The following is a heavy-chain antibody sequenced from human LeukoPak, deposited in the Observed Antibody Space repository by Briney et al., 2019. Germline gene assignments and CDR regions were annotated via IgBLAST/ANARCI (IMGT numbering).Heavy chain of an antibody. CDR1: GGSISSYY. V-gene: IGHV4-59*01. J-gene: IGHJ4*02. D-gene: IGHD3-9*01. Sequence: PSETLSLTCTVSGGSISSYYWSWIRQPPGKGLEWIGYIYYSGSTNYNPSLKSRVTISVDTSKNQFSLKLSSVTAADTAVYYCARGGEYFDWLALDYWGQGTLVTVSS. CDR2: IYYSGST. CDR3: ARGGEYFDWLALDY.